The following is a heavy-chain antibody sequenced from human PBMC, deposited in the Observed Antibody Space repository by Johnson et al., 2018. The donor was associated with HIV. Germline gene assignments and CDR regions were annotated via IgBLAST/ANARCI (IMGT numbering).Heavy chain of an antibody. CDR1: GFTFSSYA. D-gene: IGHD1-26*01. CDR2: ISGSGGST. CDR3: AKGKSGSYWIGGDAFDI. V-gene: IGHV3-23*04. J-gene: IGHJ3*02. Sequence: EQLVESGGGLIQPGGSLRLSCAASGFTFSSYAMSWVRQAPGKGLEWVSAISGSGGSTYYADSVKGRFNIPRDNSKNTLYLQMNSLRAEDTAVYYCAKGKSGSYWIGGDAFDIWGQGTMVTVSS.